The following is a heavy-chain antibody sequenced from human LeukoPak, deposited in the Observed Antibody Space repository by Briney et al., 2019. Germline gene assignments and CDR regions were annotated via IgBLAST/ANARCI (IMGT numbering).Heavy chain of an antibody. CDR1: GFTFSTYS. V-gene: IGHV3-48*01. Sequence: PGGSLRLSCAASGFTFSTYSMNWVRQAPGEGLEWVSYISTSSSTMYYADSVKGRFTISRDNAKNSLYLQMNSLRAEDTAVYYCARGGYSSSYNYMDVWGKGTTVTVSS. CDR3: ARGGYSSSYNYMDV. D-gene: IGHD6-6*01. J-gene: IGHJ6*03. CDR2: ISTSSSTM.